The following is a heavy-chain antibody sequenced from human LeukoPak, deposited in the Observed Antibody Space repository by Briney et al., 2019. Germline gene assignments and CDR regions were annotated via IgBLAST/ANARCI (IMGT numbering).Heavy chain of an antibody. Sequence: GGSLRLSCEASGFTFSSYAMSWVRQTPGKGLEWVSGISDSAASTYYTDSVKGRFTISRDNSKDTVYLQMNNLRVADTALYFCVRHDSYIPFWGQGSLVTVSS. CDR3: VRHDSYIPF. D-gene: IGHD5-18*01. CDR1: GFTFSSYA. CDR2: ISDSAAST. J-gene: IGHJ1*01. V-gene: IGHV3-23*01.